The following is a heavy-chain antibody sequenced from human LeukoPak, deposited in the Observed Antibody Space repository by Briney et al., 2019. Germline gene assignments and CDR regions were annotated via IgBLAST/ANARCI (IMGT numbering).Heavy chain of an antibody. CDR1: GFTFSSYG. CDR3: AKPRIAAAGPDY. Sequence: PGGSLRLSCAASGFTFSSYGMHWVRQAPGKGLEWVAFIRYDGSNKYYADSVKGRFTISRDNSKNTLYLQMDSLRAEDTAVYYCAKPRIAAAGPDYWGQGTLVTVSS. CDR2: IRYDGSNK. D-gene: IGHD6-13*01. V-gene: IGHV3-30*02. J-gene: IGHJ4*02.